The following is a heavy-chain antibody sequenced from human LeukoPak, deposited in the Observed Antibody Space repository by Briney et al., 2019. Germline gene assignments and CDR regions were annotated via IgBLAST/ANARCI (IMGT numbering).Heavy chain of an antibody. CDR1: GGSFSGYY. Sequence: SETLSLTCAVYGGSFSGYYWSWIRQPPGKGLEWIGEINHSGSTNYNPSLKSRVTISVDTSKNQFSLKLSSVTAAGTAVYYCVRGKYYYDSSGTNGDYWGQGTLVTVSS. D-gene: IGHD3-22*01. J-gene: IGHJ4*02. V-gene: IGHV4-34*01. CDR2: INHSGST. CDR3: VRGKYYYDSSGTNGDY.